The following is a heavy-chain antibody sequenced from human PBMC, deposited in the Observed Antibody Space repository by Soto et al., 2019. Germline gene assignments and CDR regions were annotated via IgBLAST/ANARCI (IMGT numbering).Heavy chain of an antibody. CDR3: AREEPASRHHDY. CDR1: GGSFSDYY. V-gene: IGHV4-34*02. CDR2: VSHSGST. J-gene: IGHJ4*02. Sequence: QVQLQQWGAGLLKPSETLSLTCAVYGGSFSDYYWSWIRQTPAKGLEWIGEVSHSGSTTYNPSLKNRVTIAIDTSKNQFSLTLSSVTAADTAIYFCAREEPASRHHDYWGQGNLVTVSS. D-gene: IGHD1-26*01.